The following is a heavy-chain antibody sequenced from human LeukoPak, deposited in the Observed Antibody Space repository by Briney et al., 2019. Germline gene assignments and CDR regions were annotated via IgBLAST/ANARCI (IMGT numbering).Heavy chain of an antibody. V-gene: IGHV3-30*18. CDR3: AKETGRWELE. J-gene: IGHJ4*02. D-gene: IGHD1-26*01. CDR1: GFTFSSYG. CDR2: ISNDGSNK. Sequence: GGSLRLSCAASGFTFSSYGIHWVRQAPGKGLEWVAVISNDGSNKYYADSVKGRFTISRDNSKNTLYLQMKSLRAEDTAVYYCAKETGRWELEWGQGTLVTVSS.